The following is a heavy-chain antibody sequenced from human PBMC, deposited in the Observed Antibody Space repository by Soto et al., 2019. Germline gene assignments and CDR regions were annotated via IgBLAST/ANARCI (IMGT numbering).Heavy chain of an antibody. CDR2: ISAYNGNT. D-gene: IGHD1-1*01. CDR1: GYTFTSYG. Sequence: QVQLVQSGAEVKKPGASVKVSCKASGYTFTSYGISWVRQAPGQGLEWMGWISAYNGNTNYAQKLQGRVTMTTDTSTRTADKELRRMMSDDAAVEYCARGLPNGDVWGQGTTVTVSS. V-gene: IGHV1-18*01. J-gene: IGHJ6*02. CDR3: ARGLPNGDV.